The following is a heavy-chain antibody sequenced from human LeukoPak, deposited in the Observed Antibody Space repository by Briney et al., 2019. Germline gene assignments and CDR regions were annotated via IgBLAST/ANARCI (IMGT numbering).Heavy chain of an antibody. CDR1: GGSISSSNW. V-gene: IGHV4-4*02. Sequence: SETLSLTCAVSGGSISSSNWWSWVRQPPGKGLEWIGEIYHSGSTNYNPSLKSRVTISVDKSKNQFSLKLSSVTAADTAVYYCARDLNYYGSGSYGYWGQGTLVTVSS. CDR3: ARDLNYYGSGSYGY. D-gene: IGHD3-10*01. J-gene: IGHJ4*02. CDR2: IYHSGST.